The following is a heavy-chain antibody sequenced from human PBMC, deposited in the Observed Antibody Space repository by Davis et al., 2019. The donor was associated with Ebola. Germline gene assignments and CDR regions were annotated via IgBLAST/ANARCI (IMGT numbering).Heavy chain of an antibody. CDR3: ARDYYDSSYYYYYGMDV. J-gene: IGHJ6*02. CDR2: INHSGGT. CDR1: GGSFSGYY. V-gene: IGHV4-34*01. Sequence: MPSETLSLTCAVYGGSFSGYYWSWIRQPPGKGLEWIGEINHSGGTNYNPSLKSRVTISVDTSKNQFSLKLSSVTAADTAVYYCARDYYDSSYYYYYGMDVWGQGTTVTVSS. D-gene: IGHD3-22*01.